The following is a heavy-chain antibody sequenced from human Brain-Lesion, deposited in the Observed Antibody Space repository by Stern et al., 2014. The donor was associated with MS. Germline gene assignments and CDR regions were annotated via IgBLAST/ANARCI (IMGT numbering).Heavy chain of an antibody. CDR1: GFTFDDYA. J-gene: IGHJ4*02. Sequence: EVQLVESGGVVVQPGGSLRLSCAASGFTFDDYAMHWVRQAPGKGLEWVSLITWDGGSASYTDSVKGRFSISRDNRKSFLYLQMNSLRPEDTALYYCAGELGFWGRGTLVTVSS. CDR2: ITWDGGSA. D-gene: IGHD3-16*01. CDR3: AGELGF. V-gene: IGHV3-43D*03.